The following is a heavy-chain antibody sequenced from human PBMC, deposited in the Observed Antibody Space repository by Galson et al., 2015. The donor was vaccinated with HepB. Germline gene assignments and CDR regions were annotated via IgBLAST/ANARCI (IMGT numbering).Heavy chain of an antibody. D-gene: IGHD5-12*01. V-gene: IGHV3-30*03. J-gene: IGHJ6*02. CDR2: ISYDGSNK. CDR1: GFTFSSYG. Sequence: SLRLSCAASGFTFSSYGMHWVRQAPGKGLEWVAVISYDGSNKYYADSVKGRFTISRDNSKNTLYLQMNSLRAEDTAVYYCARVRQWLRSQILYYYYGMDVWGQGTTVTVSS. CDR3: ARVRQWLRSQILYYYYGMDV.